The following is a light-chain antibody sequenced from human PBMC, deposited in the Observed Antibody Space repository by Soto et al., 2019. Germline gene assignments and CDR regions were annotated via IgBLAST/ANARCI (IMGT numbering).Light chain of an antibody. Sequence: DIQMTQSPSSLSASVGDRVTITCRTSQSIRTSLNWYQQPKGKAPKVLIYDASSLQSGVPSRFSGSGSGTDCTLTISSLQPEDFSTYYCQQSYSNPLTFGGGTKVDIK. V-gene: IGKV1-39*01. J-gene: IGKJ4*01. CDR1: QSIRTS. CDR3: QQSYSNPLT. CDR2: DAS.